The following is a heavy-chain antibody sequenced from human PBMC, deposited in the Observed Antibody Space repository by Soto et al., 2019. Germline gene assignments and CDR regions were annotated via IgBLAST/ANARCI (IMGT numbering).Heavy chain of an antibody. CDR1: GDSISSSTYY. V-gene: IGHV4-39*01. CDR3: ARQSYDSSDYFDY. J-gene: IGHJ4*02. Sequence: QVQLQESGPGLVKPSETLFLTCTVSGDSISSSTYYWGWIRQPPGKGLEWIGSIYYSGTTYYNPSLNSRVTISVDTSRIHFSLKLIYVTAGNTAVYYCARQSYDSSDYFDYWGQGTLVTVSS. CDR2: IYYSGTT. D-gene: IGHD3-22*01.